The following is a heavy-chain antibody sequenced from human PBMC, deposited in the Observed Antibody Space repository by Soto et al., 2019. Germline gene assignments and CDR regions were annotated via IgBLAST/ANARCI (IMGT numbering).Heavy chain of an antibody. Sequence: GGSLRLSCAASGFTFDDYAMHWVRQAPGKGLEWVSGISWNSGSIGYADSVKGRFTISRDNAKNSLYLQMNSLRAEDTALYYCAKDIIPNTAMAPDYVDYYYYYYMDVWGKGTTVTVSS. CDR2: ISWNSGSI. V-gene: IGHV3-9*01. D-gene: IGHD5-18*01. J-gene: IGHJ6*03. CDR3: AKDIIPNTAMAPDYVDYYYYYYMDV. CDR1: GFTFDDYA.